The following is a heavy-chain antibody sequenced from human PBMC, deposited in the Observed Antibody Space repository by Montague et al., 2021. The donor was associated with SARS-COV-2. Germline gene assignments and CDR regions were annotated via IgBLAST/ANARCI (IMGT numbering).Heavy chain of an antibody. D-gene: IGHD1-1*01. V-gene: IGHV4-59*13. J-gene: IGHJ4*02. CDR1: GDSMRSSY. Sequence: SETLSLTCTVSGDSMRSSYWNWIRQPPGKGLEYIGYTYYSGVANYNPSLRSRVTISLDTSKNQFSLNLRSVTAADTAVYYCARVGGNEYRFFDYWGQGSLVTVSS. CDR3: ARVGGNEYRFFDY. CDR2: TYYSGVA.